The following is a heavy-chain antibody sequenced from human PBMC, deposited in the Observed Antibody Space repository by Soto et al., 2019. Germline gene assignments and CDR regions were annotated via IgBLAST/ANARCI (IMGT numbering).Heavy chain of an antibody. CDR2: MNPNSGNT. D-gene: IGHD2-15*01. V-gene: IGHV1-8*01. Sequence: ASVKVSCKASGYTFTSYDINWVRQATGQGLEWMGWMNPNSGNTGYAQKFQGRVTMTRNTSISTAYMELSSLRSEDTAVYYCASELGCSGGSCFGGYNWFDPWGQGTLVTVSS. CDR1: GYTFTSYD. J-gene: IGHJ5*02. CDR3: ASELGCSGGSCFGGYNWFDP.